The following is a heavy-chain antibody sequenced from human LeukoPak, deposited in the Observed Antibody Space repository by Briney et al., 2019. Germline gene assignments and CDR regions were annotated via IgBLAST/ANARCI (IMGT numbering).Heavy chain of an antibody. Sequence: GGSLRLSCAASGFTFSTYWMHWVRQAPGKGLVWVSHIRTDGSTTTYADSVKGRFTISRDNAKNSLYLQMNSLRAEDTALYYCARELAAAGAFDYWGQGTLVTVSS. J-gene: IGHJ4*02. V-gene: IGHV3-74*01. CDR1: GFTFSTYW. CDR2: IRTDGSTT. CDR3: ARELAAAGAFDY. D-gene: IGHD6-13*01.